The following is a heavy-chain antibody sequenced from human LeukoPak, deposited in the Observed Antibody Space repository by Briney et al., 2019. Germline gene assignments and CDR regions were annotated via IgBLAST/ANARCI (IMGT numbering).Heavy chain of an antibody. CDR2: ISSSSSYI. CDR3: ARMYDSSGYYFDY. D-gene: IGHD3-22*01. Sequence: GGSLRLSCAASGFTFSSYSMNWVRQAPGKGLEWVSSISSSSSYIYYAGSVKGRFTISRDNAKNSLYLQMNSLRAEDTAAYYCARMYDSSGYYFDYWGQGTLVTVSS. J-gene: IGHJ4*02. CDR1: GFTFSSYS. V-gene: IGHV3-21*01.